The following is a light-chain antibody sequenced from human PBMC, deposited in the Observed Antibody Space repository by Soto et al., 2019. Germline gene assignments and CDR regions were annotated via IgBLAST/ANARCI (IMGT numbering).Light chain of an antibody. CDR3: SSYAGSNNFV. J-gene: IGLJ1*01. CDR2: EVS. V-gene: IGLV2-8*01. CDR1: SSDVGGYNY. Sequence: QSVLTQPPSASGSPGQSVTISCTGTSSDVGGYNYVSWYQQHPGKAPKLMIYEVSKRPSGVPDRFSGSKSGNTAPLTVSGLQAEDEADYYCSSYAGSNNFVFGPGTKVTVL.